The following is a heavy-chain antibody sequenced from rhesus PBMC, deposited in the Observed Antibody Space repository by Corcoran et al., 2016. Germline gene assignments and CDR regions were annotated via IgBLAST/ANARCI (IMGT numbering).Heavy chain of an antibody. CDR1: GYSISSGYD. CDR2: IYGSSSRT. D-gene: IGHD6-25*01. CDR3: ARAPGGGSVNGGGLDS. V-gene: IGHV4-127*01. Sequence: QVQLQESGPGVVKPSETLSLTCAVSGYSISSGYDWSWIRTPLGKGLEGIGYIYGSSSRTNYNTSSSSRVALSVVTSKNQLCLQLSSVTTADTAVYYCARAPGGGSVNGGGLDSWGQGVVVTVSS. J-gene: IGHJ6*01.